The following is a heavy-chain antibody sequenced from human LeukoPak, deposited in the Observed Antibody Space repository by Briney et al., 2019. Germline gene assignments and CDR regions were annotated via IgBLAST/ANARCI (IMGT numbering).Heavy chain of an antibody. CDR1: GYTFTGYG. J-gene: IGHJ5*02. CDR2: ISAYNGNT. CDR3: ARGEVVTMVRGVILNWFDP. V-gene: IGHV1-18*01. D-gene: IGHD3-10*01. Sequence: GASVKVSCKASGYTFTGYGISWVRQAPGQGLEWMGWISAYNGNTNYAQKLQGRVTMTTDTSTSTAYMELRSLRSDDTAVYYCARGEVVTMVRGVILNWFDPWGQGTLVTVSS.